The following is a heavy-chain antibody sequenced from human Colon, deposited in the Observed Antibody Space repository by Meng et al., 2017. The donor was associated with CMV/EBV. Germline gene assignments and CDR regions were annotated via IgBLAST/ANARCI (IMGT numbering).Heavy chain of an antibody. Sequence: GGSLRLSCAASGFTFSSYAMSWVRQAPGKGLEWVSAINGGGTNTYYIDSVKGRFTISRDNSKNTLYLQMNSLRAEDTAVYYCAAALGYWTTTNSSWGQGTLVTVSS. V-gene: IGHV3-23*01. CDR1: GFTFSSYA. D-gene: IGHD2-8*01. J-gene: IGHJ5*02. CDR3: AAALGYWTTTNSS. CDR2: INGGGTNT.